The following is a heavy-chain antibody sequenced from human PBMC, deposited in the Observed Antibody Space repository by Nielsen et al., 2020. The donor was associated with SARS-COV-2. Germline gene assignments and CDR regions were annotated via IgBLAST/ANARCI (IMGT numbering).Heavy chain of an antibody. Sequence: GESLKISCAASGFTFSSYAMSWVRQAPGKGLEWVSVIYSGGSSTYYADSVKGRFTISRDNSKNTLYLQMNSLRAEDTAVYYCARVRGVAFFDYWGQGTLVTVSS. V-gene: IGHV3-23*03. D-gene: IGHD3-10*01. CDR3: ARVRGVAFFDY. J-gene: IGHJ4*02. CDR1: GFTFSSYA. CDR2: IYSGGSST.